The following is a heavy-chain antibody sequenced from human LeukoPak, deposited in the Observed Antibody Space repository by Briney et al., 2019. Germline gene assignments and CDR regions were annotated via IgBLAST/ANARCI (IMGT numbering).Heavy chain of an antibody. Sequence: SGGSLRLSCAASGFTFSSYSMNWVRQAPGKGLEWVSSISSSSSYIYYADSVKGRFTISRDNAKNSLYLQMNSLRAEDTAVYYCARGSMVRGVKPPDYWGQGTLVTVSS. V-gene: IGHV3-21*01. J-gene: IGHJ4*02. CDR3: ARGSMVRGVKPPDY. CDR2: ISSSSSYI. D-gene: IGHD3-10*01. CDR1: GFTFSSYS.